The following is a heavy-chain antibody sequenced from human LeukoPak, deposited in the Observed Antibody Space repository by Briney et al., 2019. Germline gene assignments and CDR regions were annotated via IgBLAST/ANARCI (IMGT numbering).Heavy chain of an antibody. J-gene: IGHJ4*02. D-gene: IGHD6-13*01. CDR2: ISTCNDNT. CDR3: ARDRLYSSSWYGYFDY. Sequence: ASVKVSCKASGYTFTIYGISWVRQAPGQGLEWMGWISTCNDNTNYAQKVYGRGIMTTDTSTSTAYMVQRSLRSDDTAVYYCARDRLYSSSWYGYFDYWGQGTLVTVSS. V-gene: IGHV1-18*01. CDR1: GYTFTIYG.